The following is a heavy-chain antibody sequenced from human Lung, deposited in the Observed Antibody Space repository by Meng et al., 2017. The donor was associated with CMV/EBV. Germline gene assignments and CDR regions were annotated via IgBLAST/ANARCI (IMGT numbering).Heavy chain of an antibody. CDR2: IRYDGSNK. V-gene: IGHV3-30*02. J-gene: IGHJ4*02. CDR3: AKAVYGSSSEGY. D-gene: IGHD6-13*01. CDR1: GFTFSSYG. Sequence: GESXKISXAASGFTFSSYGMHWVRQAPGKGLEWVAFIRYDGSNKYYADSVKGRFTISRDNSKNTLYLQMNSLRAEDTAVYYCAKAVYGSSSEGYWGQGTXVTVSS.